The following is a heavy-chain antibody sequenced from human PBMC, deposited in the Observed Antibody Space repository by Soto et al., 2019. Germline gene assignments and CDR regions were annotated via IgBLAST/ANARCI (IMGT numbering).Heavy chain of an antibody. Sequence: SETLSLTCTVSGGSISSGGYYWSWIRQHPGKGLEWIGYIYYSGSTYYNPSLKSRVTISVDTSKNQFSLKLSSVTAADTAVYYCARDRSLGYYDSSGYYVWGQGTLVTVSS. V-gene: IGHV4-31*03. D-gene: IGHD3-22*01. CDR3: ARDRSLGYYDSSGYYV. CDR2: IYYSGST. J-gene: IGHJ4*02. CDR1: GGSISSGGYY.